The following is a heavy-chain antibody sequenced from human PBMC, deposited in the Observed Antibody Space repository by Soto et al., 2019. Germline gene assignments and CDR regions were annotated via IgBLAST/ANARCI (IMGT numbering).Heavy chain of an antibody. J-gene: IGHJ6*02. CDR2: IYWNDDK. CDR3: ARQTTGSLVVPTAIITYYYNALDV. D-gene: IGHD2-2*01. V-gene: IGHV2-5*01. Sequence: SGPTLVNPTQTLTLTCTFSGFSLSTSGVGVNWIRQPPGKALEWLALIYWNDDKRYSPSLKSRLTITKDTSKNQVVLTMSNMDPVDTATSYCARQTTGSLVVPTAIITYYYNALDVWGQGTSVTVSS. CDR1: GFSLSTSGVG.